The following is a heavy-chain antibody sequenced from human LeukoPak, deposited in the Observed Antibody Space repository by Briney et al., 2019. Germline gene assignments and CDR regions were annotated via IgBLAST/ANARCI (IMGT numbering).Heavy chain of an antibody. D-gene: IGHD3-10*01. J-gene: IGHJ6*04. CDR1: GGSINSFY. CDR2: IYYSWST. CDR3: ARLARLTLIRGVTGYHSLDV. Sequence: SETLSLTCTVSGGSINSFYWSWIRQPPGGGLEGIGYIYYSWSTNYNPSLKSRVTISVDASKNQFSLWLSSVTAADTAVYYCARLARLTLIRGVTGYHSLDVWGKGTKVTVSS. V-gene: IGHV4-59*01.